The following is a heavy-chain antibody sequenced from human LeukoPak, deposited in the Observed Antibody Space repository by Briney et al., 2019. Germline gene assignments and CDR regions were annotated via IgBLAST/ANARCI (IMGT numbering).Heavy chain of an antibody. CDR2: IYHSGST. V-gene: IGHV4-38-2*01. CDR3: ARHPDTYYDFWSGYFNWFDP. CDR1: GYSISSGYY. J-gene: IGHJ5*02. Sequence: PSETLSLTCAVSGYSISSGYYCGWIRQPPGKGLEWIGSIYHSGSTYYNPSLKSRVTISVDTYKNQFSLKLSFVTAADTAVYYCARHPDTYYDFWSGYFNWFDPWGQGTLVTVSS. D-gene: IGHD3-3*01.